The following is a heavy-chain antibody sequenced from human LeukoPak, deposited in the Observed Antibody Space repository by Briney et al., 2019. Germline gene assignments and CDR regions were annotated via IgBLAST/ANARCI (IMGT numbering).Heavy chain of an antibody. CDR2: ISSSSSTI. J-gene: IGHJ4*02. CDR3: AREEGSGPFDY. D-gene: IGHD3-10*01. V-gene: IGHV3-48*04. CDR1: GFTFSSYS. Sequence: PGGSLRLSCAASGFTFSSYSMNWVRQAPGKGLEWVSYISSSSSTIYYADSEKGRFTISRDNAKNSLYLQMNSLRAEDTAVYYCAREEGSGPFDYWGQGTLVTVSS.